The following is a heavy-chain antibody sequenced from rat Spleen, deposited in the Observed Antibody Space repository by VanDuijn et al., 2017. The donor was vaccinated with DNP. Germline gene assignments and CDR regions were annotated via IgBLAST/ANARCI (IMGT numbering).Heavy chain of an antibody. Sequence: EVQLQESGPGLVKTSQSLSLTCSVTGYSITSSSRWNWIRRFPGNKLEWMGYINSAGSTNYNPSLKSRISITRDTSKNQFFLQVNSVTTEDTATYYCARWNIGTSTLDYWGQGVMVTVSS. CDR3: ARWNIGTSTLDY. J-gene: IGHJ2*01. CDR1: GYSITSSSR. D-gene: IGHD1-5*01. CDR2: INSAGST. V-gene: IGHV3-3*01.